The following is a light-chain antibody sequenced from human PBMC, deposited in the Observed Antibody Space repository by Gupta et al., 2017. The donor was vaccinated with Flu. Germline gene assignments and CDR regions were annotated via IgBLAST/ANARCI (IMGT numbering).Light chain of an antibody. V-gene: IGLV2-11*03. CDR1: SSDVGAYNY. CDR2: EVT. Sequence: GSPGQSVAISCTGTSSDVGAYNYVSWYQQHPGKAPKLMIYEVTNRPSGVPDRFSGSKSGNTASLTISGLQAEDEADYYCCSYAFSRPFGSG. CDR3: CSYAFSRP. J-gene: IGLJ1*01.